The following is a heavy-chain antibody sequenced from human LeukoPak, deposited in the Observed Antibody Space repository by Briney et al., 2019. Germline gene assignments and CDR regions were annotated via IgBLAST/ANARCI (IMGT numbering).Heavy chain of an antibody. CDR3: ARVRQQLVYGMDV. D-gene: IGHD6-13*01. CDR2: LYSGGSA. CDR1: GLTVSSNY. Sequence: PGGSLRLSCAASGLTVSSNYMSWVRQTPEKGLEWVSILYSGGSAYYPDSLNGRFTISRDNSKNTLYLQMNSLRAEDTAVYYCARVRQQLVYGMDVWGQGTTVTVSS. J-gene: IGHJ6*02. V-gene: IGHV3-66*01.